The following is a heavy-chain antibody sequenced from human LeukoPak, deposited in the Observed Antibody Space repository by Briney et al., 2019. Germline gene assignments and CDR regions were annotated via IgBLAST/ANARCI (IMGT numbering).Heavy chain of an antibody. D-gene: IGHD2-2*01. CDR3: AKDSGVVPAAKSHFQH. J-gene: IGHJ1*01. Sequence: PGGSLRLSCAASGFTFSSYAMSWVRQAPGKGLEWVSAISGSGGSTYYADSVKGRFTISRDNSKNTLYLQMNSLRAEDTAVYYCAKDSGVVPAAKSHFQHWGQGTLVTVSS. V-gene: IGHV3-23*01. CDR2: ISGSGGST. CDR1: GFTFSSYA.